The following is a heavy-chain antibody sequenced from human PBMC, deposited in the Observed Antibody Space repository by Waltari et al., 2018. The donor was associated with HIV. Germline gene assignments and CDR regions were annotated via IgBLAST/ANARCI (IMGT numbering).Heavy chain of an antibody. D-gene: IGHD4-17*01. J-gene: IGHJ4*02. CDR1: GFTFSVFA. Sequence: EVQLLESGGGLVQPGGSLRLSCAASGFTFSVFAMNWVRQAPGKGLEWVSRSSGSGDTTNDADSVKGRFTISRDNSKNTLSLQINSLRVDDTAVYYCATLYSDYGDYWGQGALVNVSS. CDR3: ATLYSDYGDY. V-gene: IGHV3-23*01. CDR2: SSGSGDTT.